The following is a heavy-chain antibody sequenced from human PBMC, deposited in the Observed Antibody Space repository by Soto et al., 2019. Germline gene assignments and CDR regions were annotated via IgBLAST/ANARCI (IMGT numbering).Heavy chain of an antibody. CDR2: IYYSGST. Sequence: SETLSLTCTVSGGSLSSYYWSWIRQPPGKGLEWIGYIYYSGSTNYNPSLKSRVTISVDTSKNQFSLKLSSVTAADTAVYYCARDSGFAFDIWGQGTMVTVSS. CDR1: GGSLSSYY. D-gene: IGHD6-19*01. J-gene: IGHJ3*02. CDR3: ARDSGFAFDI. V-gene: IGHV4-59*01.